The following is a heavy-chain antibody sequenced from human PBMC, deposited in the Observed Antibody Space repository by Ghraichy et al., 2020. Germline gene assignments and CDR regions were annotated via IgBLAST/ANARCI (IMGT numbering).Heavy chain of an antibody. CDR2: ISAGGSVT. CDR3: AKDKGAAGTNYYYYGMDV. J-gene: IGHJ6*02. CDR1: GFTFDNYA. V-gene: IGHV3-23*01. D-gene: IGHD6-13*01. Sequence: GESLNISCAASGFTFDNYAMNWVRQAPGKGLEWVSAISAGGSVTFYADSVKGRFTISRDNSKKTLYLQLNTLRAEDTAIYYLAKDKGAAGTNYYYYGMDVWGQGTAVTVSS.